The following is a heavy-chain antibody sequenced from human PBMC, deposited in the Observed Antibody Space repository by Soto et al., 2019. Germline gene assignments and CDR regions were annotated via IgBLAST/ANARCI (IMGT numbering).Heavy chain of an antibody. D-gene: IGHD2-2*01. CDR1: GGSISSYY. CDR2: IYYSGST. V-gene: IGHV4-59*01. Sequence: SETLSLTCTVSGGSISSYYWSWIRQPPGKGLEWIGYIYYSGSTNYNPSLKSRVTISVDTSKNQFSLKLSSVTAADTAVYYCARAGIVVVPAADYYYYGMDVWGQGTTVTVSS. J-gene: IGHJ6*02. CDR3: ARAGIVVVPAADYYYYGMDV.